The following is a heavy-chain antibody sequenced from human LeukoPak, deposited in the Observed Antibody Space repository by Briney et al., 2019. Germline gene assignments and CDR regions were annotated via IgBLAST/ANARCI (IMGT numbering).Heavy chain of an antibody. CDR3: ARVFGDYAIDY. D-gene: IGHD4-17*01. V-gene: IGHV7-4-1*02. Sequence: ASVKVSCKASGYTFTSYAMHWVRQAPGQGLEWTGWINTNTGNPTYAQGFTGRFVFSLDTSVSTAYLQISSLKAEDTAVYYCARVFGDYAIDYRGQGTLVTVSS. CDR1: GYTFTSYA. J-gene: IGHJ4*02. CDR2: INTNTGNP.